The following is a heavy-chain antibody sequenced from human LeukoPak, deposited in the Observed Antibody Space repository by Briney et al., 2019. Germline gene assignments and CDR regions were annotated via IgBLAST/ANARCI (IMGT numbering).Heavy chain of an antibody. J-gene: IGHJ4*02. CDR1: GYPFTSYA. Sequence: ASVKVSCKASGYPFTSYAMNWVRQAPGQGLEYIGWINTNTGNPTYAQGFTGRFVCSLDTSASTAYLQISSLKAEDTAVYYCARAEVSCTGATCFSYWGQGTLVTVSS. D-gene: IGHD2-15*01. CDR3: ARAEVSCTGATCFSY. V-gene: IGHV7-4-1*02. CDR2: INTNTGNP.